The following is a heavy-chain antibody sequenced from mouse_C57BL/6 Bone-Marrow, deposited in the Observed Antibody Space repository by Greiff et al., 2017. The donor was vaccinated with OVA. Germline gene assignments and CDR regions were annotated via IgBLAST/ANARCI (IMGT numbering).Heavy chain of an antibody. J-gene: IGHJ3*01. V-gene: IGHV2-2*01. CDR2: IWSGGST. D-gene: IGHD1-1*01. CDR3: ARNWDVYPWFAY. Sequence: VQRVESGPGLVQPSQSLSITCTVSGFSLTRYGVHWVRQSPGKGLEWLGVIWSGGSTDYNAAFISRLSISKDNSKSQVFFKMNSLQADDTAIYYCARNWDVYPWFAYWGQGTLVTVSA. CDR1: GFSLTRYG.